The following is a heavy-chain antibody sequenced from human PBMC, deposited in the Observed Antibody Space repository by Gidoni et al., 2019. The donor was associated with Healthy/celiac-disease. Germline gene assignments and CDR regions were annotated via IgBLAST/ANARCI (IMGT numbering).Heavy chain of an antibody. CDR2: IYYSGST. CDR1: GGSISSSSYY. J-gene: IGHJ4*02. V-gene: IGHV4-39*01. Sequence: QLQLQESGPGLVKPSATLSLTCTVSGGSISSSSYYWGWIRQPPGKGLEWIGSIYYSGSTYYNPSLKSRVTISVDTSKNQFSLKLSSVTAADTAVYYCARRVVVPAFYYFDYWGQGTLVTVSS. D-gene: IGHD2-2*01. CDR3: ARRVVVPAFYYFDY.